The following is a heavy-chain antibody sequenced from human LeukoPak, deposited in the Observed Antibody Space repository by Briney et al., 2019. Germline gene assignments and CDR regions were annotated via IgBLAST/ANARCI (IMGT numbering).Heavy chain of an antibody. D-gene: IGHD3-22*01. CDR3: AKKGHSLRINMIVVITTSYFDY. Sequence: PGGSLRLSCAASGFTFSSYAMSWVRQAPGKGLEWVSAISGSGGSTYYADSVKGRFTISRDNSKNTLYLQMNSLRAEDTAVYYCAKKGHSLRINMIVVITTSYFDYWGEGTLVTVSS. CDR2: ISGSGGST. V-gene: IGHV3-23*01. CDR1: GFTFSSYA. J-gene: IGHJ4*02.